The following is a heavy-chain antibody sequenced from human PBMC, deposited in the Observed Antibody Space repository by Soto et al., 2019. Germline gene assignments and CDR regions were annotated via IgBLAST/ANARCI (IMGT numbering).Heavy chain of an antibody. D-gene: IGHD3-22*01. V-gene: IGHV1-69*13. Sequence: SVKVSCKASGGTFSSYAISWVRQAPGQGLEWMGGIIPIFGTANYAQKFQGRVTITADESTSTAYMELSSLRSEDAAVYYCAREFGDSSGYYYWGQGTLVTVSS. CDR3: AREFGDSSGYYY. CDR1: GGTFSSYA. CDR2: IIPIFGTA. J-gene: IGHJ4*02.